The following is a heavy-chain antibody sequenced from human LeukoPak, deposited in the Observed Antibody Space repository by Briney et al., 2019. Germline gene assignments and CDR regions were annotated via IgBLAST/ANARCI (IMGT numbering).Heavy chain of an antibody. V-gene: IGHV3-30*02. Sequence: GGSLRLSCAASGFTFSSYGMHWVRQAPGKGLEWVAFIRYDGSNKYYADSVKGRFTISRDNSKNTLSLQMNSLRAEDTAVYYCTIAAAADFDYWGQGTLVTVSS. CDR1: GFTFSSYG. CDR3: TIAAAADFDY. J-gene: IGHJ4*02. D-gene: IGHD6-13*01. CDR2: IRYDGSNK.